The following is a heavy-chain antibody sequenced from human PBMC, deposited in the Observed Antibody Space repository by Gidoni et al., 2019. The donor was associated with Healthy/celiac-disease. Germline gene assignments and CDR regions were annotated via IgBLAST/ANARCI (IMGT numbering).Heavy chain of an antibody. Sequence: QVQLVESGGGVVQPGRSLRLSCAASGFTFSSYGMHWVRQAPGKGLEWVAVIWYDGSNKYYADSVKGRFTISRDNSKNTLYLQMNSLRAEDTAVYYCARADYDILTGPPGAYWGQGTLVTVSS. V-gene: IGHV3-33*01. J-gene: IGHJ4*02. CDR2: IWYDGSNK. CDR1: GFTFSSYG. D-gene: IGHD3-9*01. CDR3: ARADYDILTGPPGAY.